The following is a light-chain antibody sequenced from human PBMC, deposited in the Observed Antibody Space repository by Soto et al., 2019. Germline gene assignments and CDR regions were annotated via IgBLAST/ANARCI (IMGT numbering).Light chain of an antibody. J-gene: IGLJ1*01. CDR3: SSYRSSSTLRHV. V-gene: IGLV2-14*01. Sequence: QSALTQPASVSGSPGQSITISCTGTSSDVGGYNYVSWYQQNPGKAPKLMIYDVSKRPSGVSDRFSGSKSGNTASLTISGLQAEDEADYYCSSYRSSSTLRHVFGTGTKVTVL. CDR1: SSDVGGYNY. CDR2: DVS.